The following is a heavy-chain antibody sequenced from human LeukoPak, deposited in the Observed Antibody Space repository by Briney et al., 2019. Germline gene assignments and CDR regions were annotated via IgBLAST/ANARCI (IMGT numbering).Heavy chain of an antibody. V-gene: IGHV3-23*01. J-gene: IGHJ1*01. CDR3: AKDLSYCSGGSCYPIEYFQH. D-gene: IGHD2-15*01. Sequence: GGSLRLSCAASGFTFSSYGMHWVRQAPGKGLEWVSAISGSGGSTYYAGSVKGRFTISRDNSKNTLYLQMNSLRAEDTAVYYCAKDLSYCSGGSCYPIEYFQHWGQGTLVTVSS. CDR1: GFTFSSYG. CDR2: ISGSGGST.